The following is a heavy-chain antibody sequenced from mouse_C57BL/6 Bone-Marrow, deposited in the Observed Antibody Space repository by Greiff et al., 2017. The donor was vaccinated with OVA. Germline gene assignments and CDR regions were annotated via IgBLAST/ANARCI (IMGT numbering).Heavy chain of an antibody. Sequence: EVKLVESGGGLVQPGESLKLSCESNEYEFPSHDMSWVRKTPEKRLELVAAINSDGGSTYSPDNMERGVMISRDNTKKTMNLQMRRLRSEDTAVDYGARHDYGTVSFAYWGQGTLVTVSA. J-gene: IGHJ3*01. V-gene: IGHV5-2*01. CDR3: ARHDYGTVSFAY. CDR2: INSDGGST. D-gene: IGHD2-4*01. CDR1: EYEFPSHD.